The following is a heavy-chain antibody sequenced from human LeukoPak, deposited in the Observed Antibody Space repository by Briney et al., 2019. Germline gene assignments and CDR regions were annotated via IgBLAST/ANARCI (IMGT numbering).Heavy chain of an antibody. CDR2: TYCRSKWYN. CDR1: GDSVSSNSAA. CDR3: ARERLGEWELDFIDY. J-gene: IGHJ4*02. V-gene: IGHV6-1*01. Sequence: SQTLSLTCAISGDSVSSNSAAWNWIRQSPSRGLGWLGRTYCRSKWYNDYAVSVKSRITINPDTSKNQFSLQLNSVTPEDTAVYYCARERLGEWELDFIDYWGQGTLVTVSS. D-gene: IGHD1-26*01.